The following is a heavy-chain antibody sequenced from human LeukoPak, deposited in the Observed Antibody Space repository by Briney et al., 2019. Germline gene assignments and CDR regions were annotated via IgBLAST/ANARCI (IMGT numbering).Heavy chain of an antibody. CDR1: GFTFSGFW. V-gene: IGHV3-7*03. D-gene: IGHD2-2*01. J-gene: IGHJ4*02. Sequence: GRSLRLSCAASGFTFSGFWMTWVRQAPGKGLAWVANIKQDGSDKHYVDSVEGRFTISRDNAKSSLYLQMNGLRTEDTAVYYCARDCSDTCCFGFWGQGTLVTVSS. CDR3: ARDCSDTCCFGF. CDR2: IKQDGSDK.